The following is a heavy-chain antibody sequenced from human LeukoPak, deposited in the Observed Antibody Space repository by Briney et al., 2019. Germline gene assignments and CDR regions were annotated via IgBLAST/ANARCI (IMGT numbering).Heavy chain of an antibody. D-gene: IGHD4-23*01. V-gene: IGHV1-69*05. CDR2: IIPIFGTA. J-gene: IGHJ4*02. CDR1: GGTFSSYA. Sequence: SVKVSCKASGGTFSSYAISWVRQAPGQGLEWMGGIIPIFGTANYAQKFQGGVTITTDESTSTAYMELSSLRSEDTAVYYCASGTTVDRYYFDYWGQGTLVTVSS. CDR3: ASGTTVDRYYFDY.